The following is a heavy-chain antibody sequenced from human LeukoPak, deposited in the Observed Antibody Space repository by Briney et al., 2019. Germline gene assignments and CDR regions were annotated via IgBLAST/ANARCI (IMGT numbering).Heavy chain of an antibody. Sequence: GESLKISCKGSGYSFTSYWIGWERQVPGKGLEWMGIIYPDDSDTRYSPSFQGQVTISADKSISTAYLQWSSLKASDTAMYYCARLDMQRWLQPLAFDYWGQGTLVTVSS. CDR3: ARLDMQRWLQPLAFDY. D-gene: IGHD5-24*01. J-gene: IGHJ4*02. V-gene: IGHV5-51*01. CDR1: GYSFTSYW. CDR2: IYPDDSDT.